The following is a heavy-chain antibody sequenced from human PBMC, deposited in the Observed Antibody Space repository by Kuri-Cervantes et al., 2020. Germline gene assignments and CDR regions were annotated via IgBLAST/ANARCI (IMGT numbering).Heavy chain of an antibody. J-gene: IGHJ3*02. CDR1: GFTFSSYW. CDR3: ARDGNAANSRDAFDI. CDR2: IREDGGVK. V-gene: IGHV3-7*01. Sequence: GGSLRLSCEASGFTFSSYWMSWVRQAPGKGLQWVANIREDGGVKKYVDSVKGRFTLSRDNGKNSVYLQMDSLRADDTAVYYCARDGNAANSRDAFDIWGLGTMVTVSS. D-gene: IGHD1-7*01.